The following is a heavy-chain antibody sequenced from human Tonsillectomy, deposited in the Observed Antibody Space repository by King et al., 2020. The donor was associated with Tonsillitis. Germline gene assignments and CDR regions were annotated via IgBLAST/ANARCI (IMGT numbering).Heavy chain of an antibody. CDR3: ARNYYYGSGSYYGLSDAFDI. D-gene: IGHD3-10*01. V-gene: IGHV3-74*01. CDR2: IKSDGSST. Sequence: VQLVESGGGLVQPGGSLRLSCAASGLTFSRYWMHWVRQAPGKGLVWVSRIKSDGSSTSYADSWKGRFTISRDNAKNTLYLQMNSLRVEDTAVYYCARNYYYGSGSYYGLSDAFDIWGQGTMVTVSS. J-gene: IGHJ3*02. CDR1: GLTFSRYW.